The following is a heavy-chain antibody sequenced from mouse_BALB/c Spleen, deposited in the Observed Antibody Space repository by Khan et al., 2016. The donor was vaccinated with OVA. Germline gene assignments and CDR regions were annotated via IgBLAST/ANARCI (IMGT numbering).Heavy chain of an antibody. Sequence: QIQLVQSGPELKTPGETVKISCKASGYTFTNYGMNWVKQAPGKGLKWMGWINTYTGEPTYADDFKGRFAFSLETSASTAYLRITNLKNEDTATYCCARVRYNGTMDYWGQGTSVTVSS. CDR2: INTYTGEP. V-gene: IGHV9-3-1*01. CDR3: ARVRYNGTMDY. J-gene: IGHJ4*01. CDR1: GYTFTNYG. D-gene: IGHD2-14*01.